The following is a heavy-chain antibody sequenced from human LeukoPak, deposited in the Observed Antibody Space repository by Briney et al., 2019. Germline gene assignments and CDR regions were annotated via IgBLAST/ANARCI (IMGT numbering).Heavy chain of an antibody. CDR1: GITFSSYA. CDR2: ISSNGGNT. D-gene: IGHD6-19*01. V-gene: IGHV3-64*01. Sequence: GGSLRLSCAASGITFSSYAMHWVRQAPGKGLEYVSSISSNGGNTYYANSVKGRFTISRDNTKNTLYLQMGSLRAEDMAVYYCARIRGGWYFDYWGQGTLVTVSS. CDR3: ARIRGGWYFDY. J-gene: IGHJ4*02.